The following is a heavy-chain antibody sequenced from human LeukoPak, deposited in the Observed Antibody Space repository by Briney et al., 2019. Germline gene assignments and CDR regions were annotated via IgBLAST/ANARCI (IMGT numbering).Heavy chain of an antibody. CDR1: GGTFSSYA. CDR2: ISAYNGNT. Sequence: ASVKVSCKASGGTFSSYAISWVRQAPGQGLEWMGWISAYNGNTNYAQKLQGRVTMTTDTSTSTAYMELRSLRSDDTAVYYCARDDTAMVRGFDYWGQGTLVTVSS. D-gene: IGHD5-18*01. V-gene: IGHV1-18*01. CDR3: ARDDTAMVRGFDY. J-gene: IGHJ4*02.